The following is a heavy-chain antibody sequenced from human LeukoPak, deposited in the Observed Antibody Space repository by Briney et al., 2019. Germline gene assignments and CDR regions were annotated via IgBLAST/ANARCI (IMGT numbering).Heavy chain of an antibody. Sequence: GASMKVSCKASGGTFSSYAISWVRQAPGQGLEWMGGIIPIFGTANYAQKFQGRVTITTDESTSTAYMELSSLRSEDTAVYYCARDSSSTYGWFDPWGQGTLVTVSS. J-gene: IGHJ5*02. CDR2: IIPIFGTA. CDR3: ARDSSSTYGWFDP. CDR1: GGTFSSYA. V-gene: IGHV1-69*05. D-gene: IGHD6-6*01.